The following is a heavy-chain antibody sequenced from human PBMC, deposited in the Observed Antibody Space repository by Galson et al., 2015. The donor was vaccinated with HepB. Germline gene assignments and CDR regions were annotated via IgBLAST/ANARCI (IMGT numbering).Heavy chain of an antibody. V-gene: IGHV3-23*01. CDR2: IDRSGGKT. Sequence: MTWVRQAPGKGLEWVSTIDRSGGKTFSADYVRGRLTISRDNPKNTLYVQMNNLRADDTAVYYCVKDWGPADKCSDAGCLAYWGPGTLVTVSS. J-gene: IGHJ4*02. D-gene: IGHD3-16*01. CDR3: VKDWGPADKCSDAGCLAY.